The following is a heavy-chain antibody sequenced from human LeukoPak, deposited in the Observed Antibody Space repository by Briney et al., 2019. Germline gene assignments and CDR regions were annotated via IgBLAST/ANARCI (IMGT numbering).Heavy chain of an antibody. J-gene: IGHJ4*02. Sequence: ASVKVSCKASGYTFTSHGINWLRQAPGQGLEWMGWVSGYNGNTDYAQKFQGRVTMTTDRSTNTVYMELRSLRSDDTAVYYCARNGYSYGIDYWGQGTLVNVSS. CDR2: VSGYNGNT. CDR1: GYTFTSHG. D-gene: IGHD5-18*01. V-gene: IGHV1-18*01. CDR3: ARNGYSYGIDY.